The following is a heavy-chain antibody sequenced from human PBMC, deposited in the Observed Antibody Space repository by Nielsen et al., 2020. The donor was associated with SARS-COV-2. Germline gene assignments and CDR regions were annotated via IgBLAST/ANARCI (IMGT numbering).Heavy chain of an antibody. CDR2: IIPIFGTA. D-gene: IGHD6-13*01. J-gene: IGHJ4*02. CDR1: GGTFSSYA. CDR3: ASTIYPYSSSPSDH. Sequence: SVKVSCKASGGTFSSYAISWVRQATGQGLEWMGGIIPIFGTANYAQKFQGRVTMTRDTSTSTVYMELSSLRAEDTALYHCASTIYPYSSSPSDHWGQGTLVTVSS. V-gene: IGHV1-69*05.